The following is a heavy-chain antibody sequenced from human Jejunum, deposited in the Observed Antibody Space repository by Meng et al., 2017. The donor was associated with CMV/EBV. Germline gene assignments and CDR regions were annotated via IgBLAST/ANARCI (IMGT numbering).Heavy chain of an antibody. CDR2: MHPNNGNT. Sequence: INWVRQAPGQGLEWMGWMHPNNGNTGYAQKFQGRFTMTWNTSTSTAYMELSSLRSEDTALYYCASHHQFCSGGSCYSLGYYYGMDVWGQGTTVTVSS. D-gene: IGHD2-15*01. J-gene: IGHJ6*02. CDR3: ASHHQFCSGGSCYSLGYYYGMDV. V-gene: IGHV1-8*01.